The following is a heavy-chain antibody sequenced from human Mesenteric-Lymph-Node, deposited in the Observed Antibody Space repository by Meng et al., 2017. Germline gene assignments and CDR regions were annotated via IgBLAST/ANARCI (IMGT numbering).Heavy chain of an antibody. Sequence: SETLSLTCAVYGGSFSGYYWSWIRQLPGKGLEWIGEINHSGSTNYNPSLKSRVTISVDTSKNQFSLKLSSVAAAATAVYNCARGRFLYDILTGYYEDYWGQGTLVTVSS. CDR1: GGSFSGYY. D-gene: IGHD3-9*01. CDR3: ARGRFLYDILTGYYEDY. CDR2: INHSGST. V-gene: IGHV4-34*01. J-gene: IGHJ4*02.